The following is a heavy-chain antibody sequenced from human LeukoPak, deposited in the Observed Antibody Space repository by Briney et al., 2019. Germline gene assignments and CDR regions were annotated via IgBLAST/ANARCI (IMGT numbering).Heavy chain of an antibody. V-gene: IGHV4-59*08. D-gene: IGHD1-1*01. CDR3: ARRATGTTGTFDY. J-gene: IGHJ4*02. Sequence: SETLSLTCTVSGGSISSYYWSWIRQPPGKGLERIGYIYYSGSTNYNPSLKSRVTISVDTSKNQFSLKLSSVTAADTAVYYCARRATGTTGTFDYWGQGTLVTVSS. CDR2: IYYSGST. CDR1: GGSISSYY.